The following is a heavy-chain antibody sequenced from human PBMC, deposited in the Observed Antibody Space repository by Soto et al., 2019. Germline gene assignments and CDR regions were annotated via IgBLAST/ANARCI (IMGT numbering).Heavy chain of an antibody. V-gene: IGHV3-21*01. Sequence: GGSLRLSCAASGFTLSRYSMNWVRQTPGKGLEWVSSISSRSSYIYYADSVKGRFTISRDNAKNSLYLQMNSLRAEDTAVYYSARDLTIFGVVINMAQIDYWGQGTLVTVSS. CDR2: ISSRSSYI. D-gene: IGHD3-3*01. CDR3: ARDLTIFGVVINMAQIDY. CDR1: GFTLSRYS. J-gene: IGHJ4*02.